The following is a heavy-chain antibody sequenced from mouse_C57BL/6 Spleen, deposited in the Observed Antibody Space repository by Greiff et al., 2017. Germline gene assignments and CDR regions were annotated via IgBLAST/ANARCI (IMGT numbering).Heavy chain of an antibody. CDR3: ARGFFITTVVDAMDY. CDR2: IDPYDSYT. V-gene: IGHV1-50*01. J-gene: IGHJ4*01. D-gene: IGHD1-1*01. CDR1: GYTFTSYW. Sequence: VKLQQPGAELVKPGASVKLSCKASGYTFTSYWMQWVKQRPGQGLEWIGEIDPYDSYTNYNQKFKGKATLTVDTSSSTAYMQLSSLTSEDSAVYYCARGFFITTVVDAMDYWGQGTSVTVSS.